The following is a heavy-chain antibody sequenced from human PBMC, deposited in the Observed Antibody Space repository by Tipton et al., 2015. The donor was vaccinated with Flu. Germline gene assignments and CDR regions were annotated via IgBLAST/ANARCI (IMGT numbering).Heavy chain of an antibody. CDR2: IYTTGIP. Sequence: TLSLTCTVSGGSISSGSYYWSWIRQPAGKGLEWIGRIYTTGIPNYNPSLRSRVTISIDTSKNQFSLKLSSVTAADTAVYYCARDAAYYYGSSGLFTDSWGQGTLVTVSS. V-gene: IGHV4-61*02. CDR3: ARDAAYYYGSSGLFTDS. D-gene: IGHD3-22*01. CDR1: GGSISSGSYY. J-gene: IGHJ5*01.